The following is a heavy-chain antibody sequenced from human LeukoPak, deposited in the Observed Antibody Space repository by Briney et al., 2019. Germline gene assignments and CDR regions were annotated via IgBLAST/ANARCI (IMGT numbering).Heavy chain of an antibody. CDR3: AKDLGLYSSSWAHDY. V-gene: IGHV3-30*18. CDR1: GFTVSNNY. Sequence: GGSLRLSCAASGFTVSNNYMSWVRQAPGKGLEWVAVISYDGSNKYYADSVKGRFTISRDNSKNTLYLQMNSLRAEDTAVYYCAKDLGLYSSSWAHDYWGQGTLVTVSS. D-gene: IGHD6-13*01. CDR2: ISYDGSNK. J-gene: IGHJ4*02.